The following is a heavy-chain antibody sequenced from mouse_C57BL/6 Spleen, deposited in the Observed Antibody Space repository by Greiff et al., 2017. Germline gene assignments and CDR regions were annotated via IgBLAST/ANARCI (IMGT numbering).Heavy chain of an antibody. J-gene: IGHJ1*03. Sequence: QVQLQQPGAELVRPGSSVKLSCKASGYTFTSYWMDWVKQRPGQGLEWIGNIYPSDSETHYNQKFKDKATLTVDKSSSTAYMQLSSLTSEDSAVYYCARAYGSSIDVWGTGTTVTVSS. CDR2: IYPSDSET. D-gene: IGHD1-1*01. CDR3: ARAYGSSIDV. CDR1: GYTFTSYW. V-gene: IGHV1-61*01.